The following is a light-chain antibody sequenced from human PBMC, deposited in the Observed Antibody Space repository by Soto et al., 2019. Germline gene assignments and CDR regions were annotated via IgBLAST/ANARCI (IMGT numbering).Light chain of an antibody. CDR3: HQYGSSVYT. J-gene: IGKJ2*01. Sequence: EIELTQSPDTLSLSPGERATLSCRASQSVTSSYLAWYQQKPGQAPRLLIYDASSRATGIPDRFSGSGSGTDFTLTISRLEPEDFAVYYCHQYGSSVYTFGQGTKLEIK. V-gene: IGKV3-20*01. CDR1: QSVTSSY. CDR2: DAS.